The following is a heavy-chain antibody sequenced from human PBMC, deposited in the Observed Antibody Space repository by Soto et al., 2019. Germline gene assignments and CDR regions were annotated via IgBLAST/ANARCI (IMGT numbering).Heavy chain of an antibody. J-gene: IGHJ6*02. CDR3: AREGPWAYYYDSSGYGDV. D-gene: IGHD3-22*01. V-gene: IGHV3-30-3*01. CDR1: GFTFSSYA. Sequence: GGSLRLSCAASGFTFSSYAMHWVRQSPGKGLEWVAVISYDGSNKYYADSVKGRFTISRDNSKNTLYLQMNSLRAEDTAVYYCAREGPWAYYYDSSGYGDVWGQGTTVTVSS. CDR2: ISYDGSNK.